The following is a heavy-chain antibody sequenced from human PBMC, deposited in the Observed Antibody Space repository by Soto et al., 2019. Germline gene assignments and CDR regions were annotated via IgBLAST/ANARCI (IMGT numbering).Heavy chain of an antibody. V-gene: IGHV4-39*01. CDR1: GGSINSHDHY. CDR3: PTLWFGESQH. CDR2: IYYSGST. J-gene: IGHJ1*01. D-gene: IGHD3-10*01. Sequence: PSETLSLTCIVSGGSINSHDHYWGWIRQPPGKGLEWIGSIYYSGSTYYNPSLKSRVTISVDTSKNQFSLKLSSVTAADTAVYYCPTLWFGESQHWGQGTLVTVSS.